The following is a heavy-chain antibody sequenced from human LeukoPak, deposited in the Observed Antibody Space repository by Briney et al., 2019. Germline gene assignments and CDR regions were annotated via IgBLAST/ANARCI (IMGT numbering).Heavy chain of an antibody. V-gene: IGHV3-30*04. CDR2: ISYDGSNK. CDR1: GFTFSSYA. Sequence: GRSLRLSCAASGFTFSSYAMHWVRQAPGKGLEWVAVISYDGSNKYYADSVKGRLTISRDNSKNTLYLQMNSLRAEDTAVYYCAKVSGSYPLDYWGQGTLVTVSS. J-gene: IGHJ4*02. D-gene: IGHD1-26*01. CDR3: AKVSGSYPLDY.